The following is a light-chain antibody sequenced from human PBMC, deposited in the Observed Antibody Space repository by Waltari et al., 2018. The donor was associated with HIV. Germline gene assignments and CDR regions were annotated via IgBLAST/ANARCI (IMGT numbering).Light chain of an antibody. Sequence: QSALTQPASVSGSPGQSITISCTGTSSDVCGYNSVSWYQHHPGKAPKLMIYDVSDRPSGVSNRFSGSKSGNTASLTISGLQADDEADYYCTSYSSSNTLKFGGGTKLTIL. J-gene: IGLJ3*02. CDR1: SSDVCGYNS. V-gene: IGLV2-14*03. CDR3: TSYSSSNTLK. CDR2: DVS.